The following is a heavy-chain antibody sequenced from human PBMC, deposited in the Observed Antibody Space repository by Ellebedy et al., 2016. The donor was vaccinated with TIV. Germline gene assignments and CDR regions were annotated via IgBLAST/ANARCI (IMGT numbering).Heavy chain of an antibody. D-gene: IGHD1-26*01. CDR1: GFTFSSYW. CDR2: IKQDGSEI. CDR3: ARDKIVGATYFDY. J-gene: IGHJ4*02. Sequence: GESLKISXAASGFTFSSYWMQWVRQAPGKGLEWVANIKQDGSEIYYVDSVKGRFTISRDNAKNSLYLQMNSLRAEDTAVYYCARDKIVGATYFDYWGQGTLVTVSS. V-gene: IGHV3-7*01.